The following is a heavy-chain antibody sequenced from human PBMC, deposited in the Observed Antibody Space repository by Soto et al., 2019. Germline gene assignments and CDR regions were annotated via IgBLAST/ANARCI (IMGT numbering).Heavy chain of an antibody. CDR3: AKDRRGDCPDNSCYFGADY. CDR1: GFTFSSYG. D-gene: IGHD2-2*01. CDR2: ISDTGSSH. Sequence: WGSLRLSCVGSGFTFSSYGMHWVRQAPGKGLECVAVISDTGSSHYYAASVEGRFTISRENSKNTLSLHMDRLRVEDTAVYYCAKDRRGDCPDNSCYFGADYWGQGTPVTVSS. V-gene: IGHV3-30*18. J-gene: IGHJ4*02.